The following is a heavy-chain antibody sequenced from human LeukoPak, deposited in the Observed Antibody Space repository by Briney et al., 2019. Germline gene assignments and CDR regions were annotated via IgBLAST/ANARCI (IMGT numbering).Heavy chain of an antibody. D-gene: IGHD1-26*01. J-gene: IGHJ4*02. CDR3: ARASGGVVGATG. V-gene: IGHV4-38-2*02. CDR2: IYHSGST. Sequence: PSETLSLTCTVSGYSISSGYYWGWIRQPPGKGLEWIGSIYHSGSTYYNPSLKSRVTISVDTSKNQFSLKLSSVTAADTAVYYCARASGGVVGATGWGQGTLVTVSS. CDR1: GYSISSGYY.